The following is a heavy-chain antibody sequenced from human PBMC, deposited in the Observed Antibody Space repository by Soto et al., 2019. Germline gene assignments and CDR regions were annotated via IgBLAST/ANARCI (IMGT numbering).Heavy chain of an antibody. CDR1: EFIFSDFA. V-gene: IGHV3-30*04. Sequence: GGSLRLSCAASEFIFSDFAMHWVRQAPGKGLEWVGVTSYDGSNKFYADSVKGRFTISRDNSKNTVYLQMSSLRPEDTAVYYCAREGRAPFDYWGQGTLVTVS. J-gene: IGHJ4*02. CDR2: TSYDGSNK. CDR3: AREGRAPFDY.